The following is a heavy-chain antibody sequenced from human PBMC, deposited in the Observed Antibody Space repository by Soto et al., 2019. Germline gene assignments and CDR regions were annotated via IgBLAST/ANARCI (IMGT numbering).Heavy chain of an antibody. CDR3: VREMPVRIRGGYYYYAVLDA. J-gene: IGHJ6*02. D-gene: IGHD2-2*01. Sequence: PGRSLRLSCAASGFSFNDNWMHWARQVPGKGLMWVSRLKSDGRDTIYADSVKGPFTVSRDSVKSDLYLQMNSLRVEDTAVYYCVREMPVRIRGGYYYYAVLDAWGQGTTVTVSS. CDR2: LKSDGRDT. CDR1: GFSFNDNW. V-gene: IGHV3-74*01.